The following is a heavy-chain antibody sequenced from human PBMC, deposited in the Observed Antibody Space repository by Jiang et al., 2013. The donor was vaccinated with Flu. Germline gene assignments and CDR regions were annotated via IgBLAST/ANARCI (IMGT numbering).Heavy chain of an antibody. CDR3: AKDGGYGSGNYYPEY. V-gene: IGHV3-23*01. J-gene: IGHJ4*02. D-gene: IGHD3-10*01. Sequence: RLSCAASGFTFSSYAMSWVRQGPGKGLEWVSTISGGGGDTNYADSVKGRVTISRDNSKNTLYLQLNSLRVEDTAVYYCAKDGGYGSGNYYPEYWGQGTLVTVSS. CDR2: ISGGGGDT. CDR1: GFTFSSYA.